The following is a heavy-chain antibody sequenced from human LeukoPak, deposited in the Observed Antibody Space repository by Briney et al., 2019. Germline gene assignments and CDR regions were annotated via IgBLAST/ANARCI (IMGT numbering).Heavy chain of an antibody. V-gene: IGHV3-74*01. CDR1: GFTFDDYA. Sequence: GRSLRLSCAASGFTFDDYAMHWVRQAPGKGLVWVARIRTDGTDTSYADSVKGRFTISRDNAKNTLYLQMNNLRVEDTAVYYCARDRFCTTDRCSDYWGQGTLVTVSS. CDR3: ARDRFCTTDRCSDY. CDR2: IRTDGTDT. D-gene: IGHD2-8*01. J-gene: IGHJ4*02.